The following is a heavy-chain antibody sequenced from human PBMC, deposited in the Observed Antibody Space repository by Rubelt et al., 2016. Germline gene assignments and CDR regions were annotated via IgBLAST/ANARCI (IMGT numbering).Heavy chain of an antibody. CDR3: AREGGPRGRGLWYFDL. CDR2: VSHDGKVQ. CDR1: EFTFSSYS. Sequence: QVQLVESGGGVVQPGRSLRLSCTASEFTFSSYSIHWVRQAPGGGLEWVSVVSHDGKVQFYADSVKGRFPITRANSGNTRAQRVDGLRPEDTAGYYWAREGGPRGRGLWYFDLWGRGTLVTASS. J-gene: IGHJ2*01. D-gene: IGHD3-16*01. V-gene: IGHV3-30*04.